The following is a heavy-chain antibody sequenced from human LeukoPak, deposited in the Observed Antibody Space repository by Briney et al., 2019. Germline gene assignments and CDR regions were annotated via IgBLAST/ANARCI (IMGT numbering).Heavy chain of an antibody. V-gene: IGHV3-21*01. D-gene: IGHD1-1*01. J-gene: IGHJ3*02. Sequence: WFSSIRSDSSYRSYADSVKRRFTISRDNGKKSLYLHMSSLRADDTAVYYCASNVDDALDIWGQGTMVTVSS. CDR2: IRSDSSYR. CDR3: ASNVDDALDI.